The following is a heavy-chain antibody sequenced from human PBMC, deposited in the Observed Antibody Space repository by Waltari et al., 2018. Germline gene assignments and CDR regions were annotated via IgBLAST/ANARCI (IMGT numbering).Heavy chain of an antibody. CDR3: AREARGYDY. J-gene: IGHJ4*02. Sequence: EVQLEESGGGLVKPGGSLRLSCAASGFMFSHFTMNWVRQAPGKGLEWVSSIDSTSTYIYHADSVKGRFTISRDNAKNSLYLQMNGLRVEDTGVYYCAREARGYDYWGQGTLVTVSS. CDR1: GFMFSHFT. CDR2: IDSTSTYI. V-gene: IGHV3-21*02. D-gene: IGHD5-12*01.